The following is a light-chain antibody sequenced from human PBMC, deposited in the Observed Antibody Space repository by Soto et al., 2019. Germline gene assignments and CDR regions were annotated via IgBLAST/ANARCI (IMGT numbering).Light chain of an antibody. V-gene: IGLV4-69*01. CDR2: LNSDGRH. J-gene: IGLJ2*01. Sequence: QPVLTQSPSASASLGASVKLTCTLSSGHSSYAIAWHQQQPEKGPRYLMKLNSDGRHSKGDGIPDRFSGSSSGAERYLTSTSLQSEDEADYYCQTWGTGIQGFGGGTKLTVL. CDR3: QTWGTGIQG. CDR1: SGHSSYA.